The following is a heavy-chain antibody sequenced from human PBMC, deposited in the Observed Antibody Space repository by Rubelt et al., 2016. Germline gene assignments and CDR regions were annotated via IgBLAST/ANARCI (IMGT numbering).Heavy chain of an antibody. Sequence: EVQLVEFGGGLVQPGGSLRLSCAASGFHFSSYWMSWVRQAPGKGLEWVANIKKGESEKYYVDSVKGRFTSSRDNAKNSLYLQMNSLRAEDTAVYYCARHSSGYYYCPDYWGQGTLVTVSS. CDR2: IKKGESEK. CDR1: GFHFSSYW. J-gene: IGHJ4*02. V-gene: IGHV3-7*05. D-gene: IGHD3-22*01. CDR3: ARHSSGYYYCPDY.